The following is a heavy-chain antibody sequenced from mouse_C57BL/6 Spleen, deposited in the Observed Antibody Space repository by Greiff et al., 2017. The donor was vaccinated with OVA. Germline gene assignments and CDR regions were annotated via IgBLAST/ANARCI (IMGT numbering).Heavy chain of an antibody. CDR2: ISDGGSYT. V-gene: IGHV5-4*03. CDR1: GFTFSSYA. J-gene: IGHJ3*01. Sequence: DVKLVESGGGLVKPGGSLKLSCAASGFTFSSYAMSWVRQTPEKRLEWVATISDGGSYTYYPDNVKGRFTISRDNAKNNLYLQMSHLKSEDTAMYYCARVKLGRFAYWGQGTLVTVSA. D-gene: IGHD4-1*01. CDR3: ARVKLGRFAY.